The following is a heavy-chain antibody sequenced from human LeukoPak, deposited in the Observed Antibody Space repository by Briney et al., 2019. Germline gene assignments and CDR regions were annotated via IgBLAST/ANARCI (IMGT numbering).Heavy chain of an antibody. V-gene: IGHV3-66*01. Sequence: GGSLRLSCAASGFTFSSYSMNWVRQAPGKGLEWVSVIYSGGSTYYADSVKGRFTIPRDNSKNTLYLQMNSLRAEDTAVYYCARDLSRGAGSFDYWGQGTLVTVSS. D-gene: IGHD3-10*01. CDR1: GFTFSSYS. J-gene: IGHJ4*02. CDR2: IYSGGST. CDR3: ARDLSRGAGSFDY.